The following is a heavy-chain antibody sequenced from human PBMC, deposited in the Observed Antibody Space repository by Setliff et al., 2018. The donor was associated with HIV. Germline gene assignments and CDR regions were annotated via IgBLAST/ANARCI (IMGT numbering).Heavy chain of an antibody. CDR2: IRYDGSYR. D-gene: IGHD5-18*01. CDR1: GLTFSSYT. CDR3: AKMHTAMDPDTFDI. Sequence: PGGSLRLSCAASGLTFSSYTMNWVRQAPGKGLEWVAFIRYDGSYRYYVDSVKGRFTISRDNSKNTMFLQMNSLRVEDTAIYYCAKMHTAMDPDTFDIWGQGTMVTVSS. J-gene: IGHJ3*02. V-gene: IGHV3-30*02.